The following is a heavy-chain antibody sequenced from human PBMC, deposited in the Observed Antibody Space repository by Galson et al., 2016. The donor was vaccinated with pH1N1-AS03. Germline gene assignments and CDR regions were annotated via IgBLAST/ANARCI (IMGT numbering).Heavy chain of an antibody. CDR2: ISNSGTTV. V-gene: IGHV3-48*03. D-gene: IGHD3-22*01. CDR1: GFTFSNYE. Sequence: SLRLSCAASGFTFSNYEMNWVRQAPGKGLEWVSYISNSGTTVHYADSVKGRFTISRDNAKNSLYLQLGSLRAEDTAVYYCARDPTYATSGYYYPHFDSGGQGTLVTVSS. CDR3: ARDPTYATSGYYYPHFDS. J-gene: IGHJ5*01.